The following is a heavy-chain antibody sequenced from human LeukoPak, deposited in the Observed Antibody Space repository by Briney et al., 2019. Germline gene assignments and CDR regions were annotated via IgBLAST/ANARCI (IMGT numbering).Heavy chain of an antibody. D-gene: IGHD3-22*01. CDR3: ARANPAPYDSSGYNFRGYFDY. V-gene: IGHV1-18*01. CDR2: ISGYNGLT. CDR1: GYNFNSYG. J-gene: IGHJ4*02. Sequence: ASLKVSCKASGYNFNSYGISWLRQVPGQGLEWMGWISGYNGLTRYGKNVQGRVTLTTDTSTRTAYMELRGLRSDDTAVYYCARANPAPYDSSGYNFRGYFDYWGQGTRVTVSS.